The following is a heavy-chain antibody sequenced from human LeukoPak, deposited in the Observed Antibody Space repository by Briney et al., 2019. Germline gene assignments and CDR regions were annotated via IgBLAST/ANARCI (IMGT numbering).Heavy chain of an antibody. J-gene: IGHJ5*02. CDR1: GYTFTGYY. D-gene: IGHD1-20*01. CDR3: ARQYNWNPMIWFDP. CDR2: INPNSGGT. V-gene: IGHV1-2*02. Sequence: GASVKVSCKASGYTFTGYYMHWVRQAPGRGLEWMGWINPNSGGTNYAQKFQGRVTMTRDTSISTAYMELSRLRSDDTAVYYCARQYNWNPMIWFDPWGQGTLVTVSS.